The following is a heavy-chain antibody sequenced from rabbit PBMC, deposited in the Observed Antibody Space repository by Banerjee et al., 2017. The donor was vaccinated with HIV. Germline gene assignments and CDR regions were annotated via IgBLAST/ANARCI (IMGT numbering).Heavy chain of an antibody. CDR3: VRDQGYDDYVEGQFNL. V-gene: IGHV1S47*01. D-gene: IGHD2-1*01. J-gene: IGHJ4*01. CDR2: IDPVFGST. CDR1: GFDFSSYG. Sequence: QEQLVESGGGLVQPGGSLKLSCKASGFDFSSYGVSWVRQAPGKGLEWIGYIDPVFGSTYCASWVNGRFPISSHNAQNTLYLQLNSLTAADTATYFCVRDQGYDDYVEGQFNLWGPGTLVTVS.